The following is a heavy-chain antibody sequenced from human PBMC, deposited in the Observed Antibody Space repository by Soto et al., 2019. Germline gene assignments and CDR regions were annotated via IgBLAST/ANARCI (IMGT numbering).Heavy chain of an antibody. V-gene: IGHV4-34*01. D-gene: IGHD6-13*01. CDR2: MNHVGST. CDR1: GGSFSGSY. CDR3: ARGLAGRSSSWYDY. Sequence: QVQLQQWGAGLLKPSETLSLTCAVYGGSFSGSYWTWIRQPPGKGLEWIGEMNHVGSTNYNPSLKSRVTISVDTSKNQFSLNLNSVTAADTAVYYCARGLAGRSSSWYDYWGQGTLVTVSS. J-gene: IGHJ4*02.